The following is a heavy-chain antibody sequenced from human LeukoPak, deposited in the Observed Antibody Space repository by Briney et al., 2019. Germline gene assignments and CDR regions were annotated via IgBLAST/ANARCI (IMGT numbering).Heavy chain of an antibody. CDR3: ARDSAYYYDSRLQYYFGY. CDR2: ISSSSTYI. J-gene: IGHJ4*02. V-gene: IGHV3-21*01. CDR1: GFTFSSYS. D-gene: IGHD3-22*01. Sequence: KTGGSLRLSCAASGFTFSSYSMNWVRQAPGKGLEWVSSISSSSTYIYYADSVKGRFTISRDNAKKSLYLQMNSLRAEDTAVYYCARDSAYYYDSRLQYYFGYWGQGTLVTVSS.